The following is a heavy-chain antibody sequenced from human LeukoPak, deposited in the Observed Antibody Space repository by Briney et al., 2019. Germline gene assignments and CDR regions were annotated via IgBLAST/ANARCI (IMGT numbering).Heavy chain of an antibody. CDR2: ISWNSGSI. CDR1: GFTFDDYA. D-gene: IGHD3-22*01. CDR3: ARDNYYYDSSGYYHFDY. Sequence: PGGSLRLSCAASGFTFDDYAMHWVRQAPGKGLEWVSGISWNSGSIGYADSVKGRFTISRDNAKNSLYLQMNSLRAEDTAVYYCARDNYYYDSSGYYHFDYWGQGTLVTVSS. V-gene: IGHV3-9*01. J-gene: IGHJ4*02.